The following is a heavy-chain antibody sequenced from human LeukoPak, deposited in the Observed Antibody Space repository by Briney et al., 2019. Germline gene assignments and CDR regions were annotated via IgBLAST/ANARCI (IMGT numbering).Heavy chain of an antibody. V-gene: IGHV4-31*03. CDR2: IYYSGST. J-gene: IGHJ3*02. Sequence: SETLPLTCTVSGGSISSGGYYWSWIRQHPGKGLEWIGYIYYSGSTYYNPSLKSRVTISVDTSKNQFSLKLSSVTAADTAVYYCARGSTVANPSEAFDIWGQGTMVTVSS. D-gene: IGHD4-23*01. CDR3: ARGSTVANPSEAFDI. CDR1: GGSISSGGYY.